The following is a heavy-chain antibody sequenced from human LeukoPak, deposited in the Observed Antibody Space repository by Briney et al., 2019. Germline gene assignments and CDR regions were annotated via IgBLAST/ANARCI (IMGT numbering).Heavy chain of an antibody. CDR2: IYYSGST. J-gene: IGHJ6*02. CDR3: AAKVVTPYYYGMDV. CDR1: GGSISSYY. Sequence: SETLSLTCTVSGGSISSYYWSWIRQPPGKGLERIGYIYYSGSTNYNPSLKSRVTISVDTSKNQFSLKLSSVTAADTAVYYCAAKVVTPYYYGMDVWGQGTTVTVSS. D-gene: IGHD4-23*01. V-gene: IGHV4-59*08.